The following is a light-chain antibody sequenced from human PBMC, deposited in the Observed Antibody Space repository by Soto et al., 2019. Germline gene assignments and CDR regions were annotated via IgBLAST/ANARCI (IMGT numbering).Light chain of an antibody. CDR3: QQSYSTPCT. Sequence: DIQMTQSPYSLSASVGDRVTITCRASQSISNYLNWYQQKPGKAPKLLIYAASSLQSGVPSRFSGSGSGTDFTLNISSLQPEDFATYYCQQSYSTPCTFGQGTKLEIK. V-gene: IGKV1-39*01. CDR1: QSISNY. J-gene: IGKJ2*02. CDR2: AAS.